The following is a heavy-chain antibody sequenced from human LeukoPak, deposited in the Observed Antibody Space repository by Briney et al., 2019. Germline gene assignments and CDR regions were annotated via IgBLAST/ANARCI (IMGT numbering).Heavy chain of an antibody. J-gene: IGHJ3*02. V-gene: IGHV4-39*07. CDR2: IYYSGST. Sequence: SETLSLTRTVSGGSISSSSYYWGWIRQPPGKGLEWIGSIYYSGSTYYNPSLKSRVTISVDTSKNQFSLKLSSVTAADTAVYYCTYCSSTSCYGAFDIWGQGTMVTVSS. CDR1: GGSISSSSYY. D-gene: IGHD2-2*01. CDR3: TYCSSTSCYGAFDI.